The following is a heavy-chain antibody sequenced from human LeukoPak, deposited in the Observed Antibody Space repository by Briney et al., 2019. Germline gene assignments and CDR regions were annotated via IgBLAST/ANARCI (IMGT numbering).Heavy chain of an antibody. D-gene: IGHD1-1*01. Sequence: PGGSLRLSCVVSGFTFSNYWMHLVRQAPGKGLVWVSRINIDGSAADYADSVKGRFTISRDNAKSTLYLQMNSLRAEDTAVYYCARGYRSTRWLQLYWGQGTLVTVSS. CDR1: GFTFSNYW. CDR2: INIDGSAA. J-gene: IGHJ4*02. CDR3: ARGYRSTRWLQLY. V-gene: IGHV3-74*01.